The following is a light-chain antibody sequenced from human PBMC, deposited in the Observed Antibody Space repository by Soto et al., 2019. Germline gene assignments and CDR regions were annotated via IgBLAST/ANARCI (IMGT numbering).Light chain of an antibody. J-gene: IGKJ2*01. Sequence: IPLTQSPSTLYASVGDRVTFTCRASQSVGGWLAWYQQKPGKAPSLLIFDVSRLETGVPSRFRGSGSGTDFTLTISRLEPEDFAVYWCQQFGTSPYTFGQGTKVEIK. CDR3: QQFGTSPYT. CDR1: QSVGGW. V-gene: IGKV1-5*01. CDR2: DVS.